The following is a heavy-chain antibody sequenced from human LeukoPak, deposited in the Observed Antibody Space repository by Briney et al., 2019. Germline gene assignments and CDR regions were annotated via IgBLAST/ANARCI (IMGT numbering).Heavy chain of an antibody. CDR1: GYTFMDYY. V-gene: IGHV1-2*02. J-gene: IGHJ4*02. CDR2: VNPNSGDT. Sequence: RASVKVSCKASGYTFMDYYILWVRQAPGQGLEWLGWVNPNSGDTYYAQKFQGRVTMTRDTSISTAYMDLSSLRSDDTAVYYCARGRRILWGDTNAGDFFDYWGQGTLVTVSS. D-gene: IGHD7-27*01. CDR3: ARGRRILWGDTNAGDFFDY.